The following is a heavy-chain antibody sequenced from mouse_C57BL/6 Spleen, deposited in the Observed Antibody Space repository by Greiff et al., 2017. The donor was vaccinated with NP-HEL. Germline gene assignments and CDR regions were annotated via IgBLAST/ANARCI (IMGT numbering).Heavy chain of an antibody. CDR2: IYPRSGNT. D-gene: IGHD2-4*01. CDR3: ARLYYDYDGY. Sequence: VQLQQSGAELARPGASVKLSCKASGYTFTSYGISWVKQRTGQGLEWIGEIYPRSGNTYYNEKVKGKATLTADKPSSTAYMELRSLTSEDSAVYFCARLYYDYDGYWGQGTTLTVSS. V-gene: IGHV1-81*01. CDR1: GYTFTSYG. J-gene: IGHJ2*01.